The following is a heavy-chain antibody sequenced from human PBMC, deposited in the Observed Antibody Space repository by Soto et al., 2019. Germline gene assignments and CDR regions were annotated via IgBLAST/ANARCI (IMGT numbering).Heavy chain of an antibody. J-gene: IGHJ4*02. Sequence: SETLSLTCDVSRYSINNNNWWSWVRQPPGGGLEWIGELHHGGSTNYNPSLESRATFSVDISKNQFFLKLSSVTAADTAVYYCARVPRVMGAYYFDYWGQGTLVTVSS. CDR1: RYSINNNNW. D-gene: IGHD2-21*01. CDR2: LHHGGST. CDR3: ARVPRVMGAYYFDY. V-gene: IGHV4-4*02.